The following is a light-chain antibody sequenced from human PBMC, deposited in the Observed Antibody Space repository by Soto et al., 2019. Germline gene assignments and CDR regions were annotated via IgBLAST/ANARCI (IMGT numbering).Light chain of an antibody. V-gene: IGKV3-11*01. CDR1: QYVSSF. CDR3: QQRSNWPPT. Sequence: EIGLTQSPATVSLSPGEIATLSGRASQYVSSFLAWYQQKAGQAPRLLIYDASHRATGIPARFSGSGSGTDFTLTISSLEPEDFAVYYCQQRSNWPPTFGQGTKVDI. CDR2: DAS. J-gene: IGKJ1*01.